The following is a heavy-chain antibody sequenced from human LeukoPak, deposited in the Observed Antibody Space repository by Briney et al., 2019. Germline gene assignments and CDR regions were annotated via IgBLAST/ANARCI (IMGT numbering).Heavy chain of an antibody. CDR1: GFTFSSYA. CDR2: ISGSGGST. Sequence: GGSLRLSCAASGFTFSSYAMSWVRQAPGKGLEWVSGISGSGGSTDYADSVKGRFIISRDNSKNTLYLQMNSLRAEDTAVYYCARDFVYGDYVGYWGQGTLVTVSS. CDR3: ARDFVYGDYVGY. V-gene: IGHV3-23*01. J-gene: IGHJ4*02. D-gene: IGHD4-17*01.